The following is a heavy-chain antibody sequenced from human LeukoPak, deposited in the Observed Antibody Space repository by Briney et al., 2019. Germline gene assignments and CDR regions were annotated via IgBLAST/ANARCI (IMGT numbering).Heavy chain of an antibody. J-gene: IGHJ4*02. CDR2: ISNTGSAI. Sequence: GGSLRLSCVASGFTFSNYWMSWIRQPPGKGLEWISYISNTGSAIYYADSVKGRLTVSRDNAKNSLYLQLNSLRAEDTAVYYCARDRLPYYDNSGETSPDYWGQGTLVTVSS. CDR1: GFTFSNYW. V-gene: IGHV3-11*01. CDR3: ARDRLPYYDNSGETSPDY. D-gene: IGHD3-22*01.